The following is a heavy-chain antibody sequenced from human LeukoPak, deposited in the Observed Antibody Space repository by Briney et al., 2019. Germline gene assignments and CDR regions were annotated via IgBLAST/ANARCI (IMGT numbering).Heavy chain of an antibody. CDR2: ISYDGSNK. D-gene: IGHD3-3*01. CDR1: GGSIGSSSYY. Sequence: QPSETLSLTCTVSGGSIGSSSYYWGWIRQAPGKGLEWVAVISYDGSNKYYADSVKGRFTISRDNSKNTLYLQMNSLRTEDTAFYYCARAGDDFWSGYKILGQTTDYYMDVWGKGTTVTVSS. V-gene: IGHV3-30*03. J-gene: IGHJ6*03. CDR3: ARAGDDFWSGYKILGQTTDYYMDV.